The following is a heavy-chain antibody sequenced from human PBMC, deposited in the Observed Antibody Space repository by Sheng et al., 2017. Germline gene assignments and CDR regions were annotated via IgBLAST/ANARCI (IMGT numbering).Heavy chain of an antibody. D-gene: IGHD2-21*02. CDR3: ARDSVTATRYYYYGMDV. V-gene: IGHV3-53*01. J-gene: IGHJ6*02. CDR1: GFTVSSNY. CDR2: LWWWYH. Sequence: EVQLVESGGGLIQPGGSLRLSCAASGFTVSSNYMSWVRQAPGKGLEWVSSYLWWWYHILRRLREGPIHHLQRQVQEYPLSSNERLRAEDSAVYYCARDSVTATRYYYYGMDVWGQGTT.